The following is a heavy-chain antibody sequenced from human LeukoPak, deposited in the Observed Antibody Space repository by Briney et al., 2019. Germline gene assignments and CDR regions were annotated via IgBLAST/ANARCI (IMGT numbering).Heavy chain of an antibody. D-gene: IGHD1-26*01. CDR1: GGSISSSSYY. J-gene: IGHJ4*02. Sequence: SETLSLTCTVTGGSISSSSYYWGWIRQPPGKGLEWIGSIYYSGSTYYNPSLKSRVTMSVDTSKNQFSLKLTSVTAADTAVYYCARDREYVVGAPVGDFFDYWGQGILVTVSS. CDR3: ARDREYVVGAPVGDFFDY. V-gene: IGHV4-39*07. CDR2: IYYSGST.